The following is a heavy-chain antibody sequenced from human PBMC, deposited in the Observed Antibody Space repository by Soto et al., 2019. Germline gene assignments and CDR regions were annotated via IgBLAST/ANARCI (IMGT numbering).Heavy chain of an antibody. Sequence: ASVKVSCKASGGTFSSYAISWVRQAPGQGLEWMGGIIPIFGTANYAQKFQGRVTITADESTSTAYMELSSLRSEDTAVYYCARDPGGPTKKHFQHWGQGTLVTVSS. J-gene: IGHJ1*01. CDR1: GGTFSSYA. D-gene: IGHD1-1*01. V-gene: IGHV1-69*13. CDR3: ARDPGGPTKKHFQH. CDR2: IIPIFGTA.